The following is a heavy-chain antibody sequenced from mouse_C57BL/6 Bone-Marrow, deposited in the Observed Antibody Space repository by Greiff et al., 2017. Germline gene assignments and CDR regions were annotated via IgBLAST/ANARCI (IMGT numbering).Heavy chain of an antibody. D-gene: IGHD1-1*01. CDR3: TGYYYGSSPLWYFDV. V-gene: IGHV6-3*01. J-gene: IGHJ1*03. Sequence: EVKLVESGGGLVQPGGSMKLSCVASGFTFSNYWMNWVRQSPEKGLEWVAQIRLKSDNYATHYAESVKGRFTISRDDSKSSVYLQMNNLRAEDTGIYYCTGYYYGSSPLWYFDVWGTGTTVTVSS. CDR2: IRLKSDNYAT. CDR1: GFTFSNYW.